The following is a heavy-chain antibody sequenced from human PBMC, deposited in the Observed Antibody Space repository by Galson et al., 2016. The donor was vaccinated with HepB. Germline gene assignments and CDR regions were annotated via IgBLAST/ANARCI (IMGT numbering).Heavy chain of an antibody. V-gene: IGHV3-7*03. D-gene: IGHD3-10*01. J-gene: IGHJ4*02. CDR3: VTYYYGLGMEY. CDR1: GFTFSNYW. CDR2: IQQTGVEK. Sequence: SLRLSCAASGFTFSNYWMSWVRQAPGKGLEWVANIQQTGVEKYYHDSVMGRFTISRDNAKDSLYLQMNSLRVEDTAVYYCVTYYYGLGMEYWGQGTLVTVSS.